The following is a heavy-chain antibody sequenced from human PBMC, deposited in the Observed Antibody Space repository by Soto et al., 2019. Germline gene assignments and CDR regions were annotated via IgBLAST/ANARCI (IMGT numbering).Heavy chain of an antibody. D-gene: IGHD3-22*01. V-gene: IGHV3-30*14. J-gene: IGHJ3*02. CDR2: IYSGGST. CDR3: ARVWYYYDPDAFDI. CDR1: GFTFSSYA. Sequence: QVQLVESGGGVVQPGRSLRLSCAASGFTFSSYAMHWVRQAPGKGLEWVAVIYSGGSTYYADSVKGRFTISRDNSKNTLYLQMNSLRAEDTAVYYCARVWYYYDPDAFDIWGQGTMVTVSS.